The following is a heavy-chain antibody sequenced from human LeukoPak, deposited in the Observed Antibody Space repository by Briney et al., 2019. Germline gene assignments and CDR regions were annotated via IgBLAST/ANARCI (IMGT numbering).Heavy chain of an antibody. Sequence: PGGSLRLSCAASGSSLSSYGMHWVRQAPGKGLEWVAFIRYDGSNKYYADSVKGRFTISRDNSKNTLYLQMNSLRPEDTALYYCAKDSVASYCGGDCRLDRWGQGTLVTVSS. D-gene: IGHD2-21*02. J-gene: IGHJ5*02. CDR2: IRYDGSNK. CDR1: GSSLSSYG. CDR3: AKDSVASYCGGDCRLDR. V-gene: IGHV3-30*02.